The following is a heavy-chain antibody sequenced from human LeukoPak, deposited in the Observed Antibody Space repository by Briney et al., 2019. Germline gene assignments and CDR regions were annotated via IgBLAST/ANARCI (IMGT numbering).Heavy chain of an antibody. V-gene: IGHV3-43D*03. J-gene: IGHJ6*03. Sequence: GGSLRLSCAASGFTFSSYAMHWVRQAPGKGLEWVSLISWDGGSTYYADSVKGRFTISRDNSKNSLYLQMNSLRAEDTALYYCAKDSIVVVPAASEVYYYYYMDVWGKGTTVTVSS. D-gene: IGHD2-2*01. CDR1: GFTFSSYA. CDR2: ISWDGGST. CDR3: AKDSIVVVPAASEVYYYYYMDV.